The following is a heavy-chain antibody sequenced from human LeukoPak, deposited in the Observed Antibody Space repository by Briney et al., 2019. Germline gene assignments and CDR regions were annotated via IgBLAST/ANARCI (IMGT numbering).Heavy chain of an antibody. D-gene: IGHD3-3*01. V-gene: IGHV3-23*01. CDR3: AMRITIFGVSRADWFDP. CDR2: ISGSGGST. CDR1: GFTFSSYA. J-gene: IGHJ5*02. Sequence: PGGSLRLSCAASGFTFSSYAMSWVRQAPGKGLEWVSAISGSGGSTYYADYVKGRFTISRDNSKNTLYLQMNSLRAEDTAVYYCAMRITIFGVSRADWFDPWGQGTLVTVSS.